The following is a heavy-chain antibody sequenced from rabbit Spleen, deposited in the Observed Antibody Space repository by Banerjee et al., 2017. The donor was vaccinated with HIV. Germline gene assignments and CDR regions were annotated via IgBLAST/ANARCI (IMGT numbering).Heavy chain of an antibody. CDR1: GFSFSDRDV. CDR3: ARDTGSSFSSYGMDL. CDR2: IEAGSGGFT. J-gene: IGHJ6*01. V-gene: IGHV1S40*01. Sequence: QSLEESGGGLVKPGASLTLTCKASGFSFSDRDVMCWVRQAPGKGLEWIACIEAGSGGFTYFASWAKGRFTISKTSSTTVTLQMTSLTAADTATYFCARDTGSSFSSYGMDLWGPGTLVTVS. D-gene: IGHD8-1*01.